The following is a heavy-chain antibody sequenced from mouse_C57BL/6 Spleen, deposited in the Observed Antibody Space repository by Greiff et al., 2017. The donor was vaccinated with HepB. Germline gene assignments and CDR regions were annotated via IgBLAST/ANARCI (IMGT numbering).Heavy chain of an antibody. J-gene: IGHJ4*01. CDR1: GYAFSSSW. D-gene: IGHD1-1*01. CDR2: IYPGDGDT. Sequence: VQLQQSGPELVKPGASVKISCKASGYAFSSSWMNWVKQRPGKGLEWIGRIYPGDGDTNYNGKFKGKATLTADKSSSTAYMQLSSLTSADSAVYFCARCGYYGSYAMDYWGQGTSVTVSS. V-gene: IGHV1-82*01. CDR3: ARCGYYGSYAMDY.